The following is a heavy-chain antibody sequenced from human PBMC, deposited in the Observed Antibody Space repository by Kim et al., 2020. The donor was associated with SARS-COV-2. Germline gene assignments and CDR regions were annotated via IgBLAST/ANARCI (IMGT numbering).Heavy chain of an antibody. CDR2: ISSSSSYI. J-gene: IGHJ6*02. CDR3: ARDAAYCGGDCYARGHYGMDV. CDR1: GFTFSSYS. D-gene: IGHD2-21*02. Sequence: GGSLRLSCAASGFTFSSYSMNWVRQAPGKGLEWVSSISSSSSYIYYADSVKGRFTISRDNAKNSLYLQMNSLRAEDTAVYYCARDAAYCGGDCYARGHYGMDVWGQGTTVTVSS. V-gene: IGHV3-21*01.